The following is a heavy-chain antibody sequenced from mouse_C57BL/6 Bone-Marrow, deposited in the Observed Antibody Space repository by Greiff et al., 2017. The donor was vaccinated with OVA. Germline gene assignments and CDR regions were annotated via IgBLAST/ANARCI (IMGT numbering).Heavy chain of an antibody. J-gene: IGHJ2*01. CDR2: ISYDGSN. CDR3: ARERRYYFDY. Sequence: EVQLQESGPGLVKPSQSLSLTCSVTGYSITSGYYWNWIRQFPGNKLEWMGYISYDGSNNYNPSLKNRISITRDTSKNQFFLKLNSVTTEDTATYYCARERRYYFDYWGQGTTLTVSS. CDR1: GYSITSGYY. V-gene: IGHV3-6*01.